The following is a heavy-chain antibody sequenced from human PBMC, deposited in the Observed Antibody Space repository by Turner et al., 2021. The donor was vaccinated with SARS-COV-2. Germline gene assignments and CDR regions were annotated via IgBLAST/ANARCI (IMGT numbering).Heavy chain of an antibody. V-gene: IGHV5-51*01. CDR3: ARGGDGYNPTTDLGRY. Sequence: EVQLVQPGAAVKKPGESLKTSCQGSGYSFTNYWIGWVRQMPGKGLECMGIIYPGDSDTRYSPSFQGQVTISADKSISTAYLQWSSLKASDTAMYYCARGGDGYNPTTDLGRYWGQGTLVTVSS. CDR2: IYPGDSDT. J-gene: IGHJ4*02. D-gene: IGHD5-18*01. CDR1: GYSFTNYW.